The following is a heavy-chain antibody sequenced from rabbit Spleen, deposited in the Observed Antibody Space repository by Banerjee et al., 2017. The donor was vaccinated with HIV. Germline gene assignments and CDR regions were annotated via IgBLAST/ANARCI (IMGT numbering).Heavy chain of an antibody. Sequence: QSLEESGGDLVEPGASLTLTCTASGFSFSTVYWIYWVRQAPGKGLEWIACINAATAKPVYATWAKGRFTISRTSSTTVTLQMTSLTAADTATYFCARDTGTSFSTYGMDLWGPGPSSPS. CDR1: GFSFSTVYW. J-gene: IGHJ6*01. CDR2: INAATAKP. V-gene: IGHV1S40*01. CDR3: ARDTGTSFSTYGMDL. D-gene: IGHD7-1*01.